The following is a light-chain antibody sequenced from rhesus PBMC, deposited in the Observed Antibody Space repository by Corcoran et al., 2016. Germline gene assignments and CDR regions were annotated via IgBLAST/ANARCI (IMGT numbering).Light chain of an antibody. CDR3: QQGYSPPYS. J-gene: IGKJ2*01. CDR1: QGISRW. Sequence: DIQMTQSPSSLSASVGDKVTITCRASQGISRWLAWYQQKPGTAPDLLIYDASSLQSGVPSSFSGSGSGTDYNLTISSLQPEDFATYYCQQGYSPPYSFGQGTKVEIK. CDR2: DAS. V-gene: IGKV1-18*01.